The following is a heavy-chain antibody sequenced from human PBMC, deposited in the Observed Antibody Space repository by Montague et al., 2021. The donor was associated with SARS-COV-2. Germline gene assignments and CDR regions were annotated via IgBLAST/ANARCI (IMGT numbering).Heavy chain of an antibody. J-gene: IGHJ4*02. CDR3: ARGLMSGSYYLGLDY. Sequence: SETLSLTCAVYGESFSNKYWTWIRQPPGKGLEWIGEINHTGSTNXKPSLKRRVTISVDTPKNQFSLKVSSVTAADTAVYYCARGLMSGSYYLGLDYWGQGTLVTVSS. CDR2: INHTGST. D-gene: IGHD1-26*01. V-gene: IGHV4-34*01. CDR1: GESFSNKY.